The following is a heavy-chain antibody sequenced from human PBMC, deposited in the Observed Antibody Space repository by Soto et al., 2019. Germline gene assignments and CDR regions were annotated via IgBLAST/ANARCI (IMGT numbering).Heavy chain of an antibody. CDR2: IYWDGDK. J-gene: IGHJ4*01. CDR3: ARSPQRHYDFRSGYYGGYFDY. Sequence: QITLKESGPTLVKPTQALTLTCSFSGFSLSTSGVGVGWIRRPPGKALEGLTLIYWDGDKRYSPSLKSRLTITKDTSKTQVVPTMTHMDPEDTATYDCARSPQRHYDFRSGYYGGYFDYWGHVTLVTVSS. D-gene: IGHD3-3*01. V-gene: IGHV2-5*02. CDR1: GFSLSTSGVG.